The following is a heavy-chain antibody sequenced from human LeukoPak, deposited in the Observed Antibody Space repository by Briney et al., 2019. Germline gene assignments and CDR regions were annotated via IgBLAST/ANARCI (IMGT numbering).Heavy chain of an antibody. D-gene: IGHD1-1*01. CDR3: AKANWVSNADAVW. J-gene: IGHJ4*02. Sequence: GGSLRLSCAASGFTFSSYAMHWVRQAPGKGLEWVALISYDGGYEYYADSVKGRFTISRDDSRNTVYLQLNNLRVEDTAIYYCAKANWVSNADAVWWGQGTQVTVSS. CDR2: ISYDGGYE. CDR1: GFTFSSYA. V-gene: IGHV3-30*07.